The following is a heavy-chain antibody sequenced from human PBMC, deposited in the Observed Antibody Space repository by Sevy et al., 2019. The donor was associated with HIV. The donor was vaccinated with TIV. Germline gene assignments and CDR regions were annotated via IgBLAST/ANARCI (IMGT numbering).Heavy chain of an antibody. J-gene: IGHJ4*02. CDR1: GLTLTTTG. Sequence: GGSLRLSCAASGLTLTTTGMSWVRQAPGKGLEWVAGVTSDGTTYYADSVRDRFTVSRDNSKNTLYLQLNSLRADDTAVFYCAGGDTTMITDLDYWGQGTLVTDSS. V-gene: IGHV3-23*01. CDR3: AGGDTTMITDLDY. D-gene: IGHD3-16*01. CDR2: VTSDGTT.